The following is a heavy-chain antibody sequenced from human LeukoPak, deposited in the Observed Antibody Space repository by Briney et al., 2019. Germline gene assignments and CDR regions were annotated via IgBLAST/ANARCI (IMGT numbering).Heavy chain of an antibody. J-gene: IGHJ4*02. CDR1: GFTFSSYR. V-gene: IGHV3-48*04. Sequence: GGSLRLSCAASGFTFSSYRMNWVRQAPGKGLEWVSYISSSGNAIYYADSVKGRFTISRDNAKNSLSLQMNSLRAEDTAVYYCAREPGGFASTSDPDYWGQGTLVTVSS. CDR3: AREPGGFASTSDPDY. CDR2: ISSSGNAI. D-gene: IGHD5/OR15-5a*01.